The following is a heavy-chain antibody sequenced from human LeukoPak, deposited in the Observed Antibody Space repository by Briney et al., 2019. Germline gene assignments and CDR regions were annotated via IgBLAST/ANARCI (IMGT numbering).Heavy chain of an antibody. CDR1: GYTFTSYY. Sequence: ASVKVSCKASGYTFTSYYIHWVRQAPGQGLEWMGRTNPNYGDRNYAQKFQDRVTMTRDTSISTAYMELSGLRFDDTAVYYCARGDNIIMPAAKPPDYWGQGTLVTVSS. D-gene: IGHD2-2*02. V-gene: IGHV1-2*06. CDR3: ARGDNIIMPAAKPPDY. CDR2: TNPNYGDR. J-gene: IGHJ4*02.